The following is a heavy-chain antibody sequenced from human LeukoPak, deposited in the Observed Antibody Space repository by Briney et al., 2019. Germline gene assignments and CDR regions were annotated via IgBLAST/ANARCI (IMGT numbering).Heavy chain of an antibody. CDR3: TRDGNVDTAMVTIFDY. Sequence: GGSLRLSCTASGFTFGDYAMSWLRQAPGKGLEWVGFIRSKAYGGTTEYAASVKGRFTISRDDSKSIAYLQMNSLKTEDTAVYYCTRDGNVDTAMVTIFDYWGQGTLVTVSS. D-gene: IGHD5-18*01. CDR2: IRSKAYGGTT. CDR1: GFTFGDYA. J-gene: IGHJ4*02. V-gene: IGHV3-49*03.